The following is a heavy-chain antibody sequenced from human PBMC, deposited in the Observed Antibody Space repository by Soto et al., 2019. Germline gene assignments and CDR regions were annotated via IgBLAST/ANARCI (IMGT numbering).Heavy chain of an antibody. Sequence: QVQLVQSGAEVKKPGSSVKVSCKASGGTFSSYAISWVRQAPGQGLEWMGGIIPIFGTVNYAQKFQGRVTITAAESTSTASMELSSLRSEYTAVYYCARGNQRWLQLWYFDLWGRGTLVTVSS. D-gene: IGHD5-12*01. J-gene: IGHJ2*01. CDR3: ARGNQRWLQLWYFDL. CDR1: GGTFSSYA. CDR2: IIPIFGTV. V-gene: IGHV1-69*12.